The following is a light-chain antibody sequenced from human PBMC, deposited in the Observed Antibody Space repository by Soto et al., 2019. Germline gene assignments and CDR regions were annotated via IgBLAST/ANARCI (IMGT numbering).Light chain of an antibody. V-gene: IGKV1-33*01. CDR2: DAS. CDR1: QDISNY. CDR3: QQFDDLPFT. J-gene: IGKJ4*01. Sequence: DIQMTQSPSSLSASVGDRVTITCQASQDISNYLNWYQQKPGKAPKLLIYDASSLQTGVPSRFSGSGSGTSFSFTISILQPEDFATYHCQQFDDLPFTFGGGTTVEF.